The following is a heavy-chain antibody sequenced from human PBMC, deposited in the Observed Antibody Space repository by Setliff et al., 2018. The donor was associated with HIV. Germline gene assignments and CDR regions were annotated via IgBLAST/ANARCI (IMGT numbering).Heavy chain of an antibody. CDR2: INPGSRSA. D-gene: IGHD6-13*01. CDR1: GYNFNTYY. V-gene: IGHV1-46*02. CDR3: AKDISASALYYYGMDV. J-gene: IGHJ6*02. Sequence: ASVKVSCKASGYNFNTYYIHFIRQAPGHGLEWMGVINPGSRSADYAQKFQGRVTLTRDTSTGTVYMQLSSLRSDDTAVYYCAKDISASALYYYGMDVWGQGTTVTVSS.